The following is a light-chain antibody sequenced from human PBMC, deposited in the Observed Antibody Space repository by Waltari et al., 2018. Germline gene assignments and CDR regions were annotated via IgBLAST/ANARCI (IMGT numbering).Light chain of an antibody. CDR2: EVN. CDR3: CSFATNSIVI. V-gene: IGLV2-23*02. J-gene: IGLJ2*01. Sequence: QSALTQPASVSGSPGQSITISCSGTGSDVGSYNLVSWYQQHPGKAPKLLIYEVNMRPSGVVDRFSGSKSGVTSSLTIAGLQAEDEAVYFCCSFATNSIVIFGGGTKLTVL. CDR1: GSDVGSYNL.